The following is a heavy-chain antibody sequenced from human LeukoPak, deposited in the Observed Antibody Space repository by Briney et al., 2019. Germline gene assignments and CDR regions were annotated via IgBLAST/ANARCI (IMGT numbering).Heavy chain of an antibody. CDR1: GYTFTSYW. J-gene: IGHJ4*02. CDR3: ARHGYSSSGILGY. D-gene: IGHD6-13*01. CDR2: IYPGDSDT. Sequence: GESLKISCKGSGYTFTSYWIGWVRQMLGKGLEWMGIIYPGDSDTRYRPSFQGQVTISADKSISTVYLQWSSLKASDTAMCYCARHGYSSSGILGYWGQGTLVTVSS. V-gene: IGHV5-51*01.